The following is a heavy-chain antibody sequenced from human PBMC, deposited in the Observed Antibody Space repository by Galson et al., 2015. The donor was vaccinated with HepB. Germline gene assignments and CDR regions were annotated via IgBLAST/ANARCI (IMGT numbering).Heavy chain of an antibody. CDR2: IYYSGST. CDR3: ARRSWLRFLRYFDY. D-gene: IGHD5-12*01. V-gene: IGHV4-59*12. CDR1: GGSISSYY. J-gene: IGHJ4*02. Sequence: SETLSLTCTVSGGSISSYYWSWIRQPPGKGLEWIGYIYYSGSTNYNPSLKSRVTISVDTSRNQFSLKLSSVTAADTAVYYCARRSWLRFLRYFDYWGQGTLVTVSS.